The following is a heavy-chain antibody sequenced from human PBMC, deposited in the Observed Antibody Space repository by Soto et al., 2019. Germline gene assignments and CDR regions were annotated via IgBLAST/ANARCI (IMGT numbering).Heavy chain of an antibody. Sequence: PSETLSLTCTVSGGSISSSSYYWGWIRQPPGKGLEWIGSIYYSGSTYYNPSLKSRVTISVDTSKNQFSLKLSSVTAADTAVYYCARQTYYDILTGYYNVLDAFDIWGQGTMVT. CDR3: ARQTYYDILTGYYNVLDAFDI. CDR2: IYYSGST. V-gene: IGHV4-39*01. CDR1: GGSISSSSYY. D-gene: IGHD3-9*01. J-gene: IGHJ3*02.